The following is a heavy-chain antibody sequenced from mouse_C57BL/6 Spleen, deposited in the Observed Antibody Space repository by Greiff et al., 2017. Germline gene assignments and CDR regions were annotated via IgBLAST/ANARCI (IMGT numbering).Heavy chain of an antibody. J-gene: IGHJ2*01. Sequence: QVQLQQPGAELVRPGSSVKLSCKASGYTFTSYWMDWVKQRPGQGLEWIGNIYPSDSETHYNQKFKDKATLTVDKSSSTAYMQLSSLTSEDSAVYYCARKGHYTTVVAYYFDYWGQGTTLTVSS. CDR3: ARKGHYTTVVAYYFDY. V-gene: IGHV1-61*01. CDR2: IYPSDSET. CDR1: GYTFTSYW. D-gene: IGHD1-1*01.